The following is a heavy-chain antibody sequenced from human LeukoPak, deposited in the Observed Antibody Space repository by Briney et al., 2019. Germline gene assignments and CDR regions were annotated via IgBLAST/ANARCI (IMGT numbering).Heavy chain of an antibody. D-gene: IGHD2-2*01. Sequence: ASVKVFCKASGYTFTGYYMHWVRQAPGQGLEWMGWINPNSGGTNYAQKFQGRVTMTRDTSISTAYMELSRLRSDDTAVYYCARDLGVRPHYYYYMDVWGKGTTVTVSS. J-gene: IGHJ6*03. CDR1: GYTFTGYY. CDR2: INPNSGGT. V-gene: IGHV1-2*02. CDR3: ARDLGVRPHYYYYMDV.